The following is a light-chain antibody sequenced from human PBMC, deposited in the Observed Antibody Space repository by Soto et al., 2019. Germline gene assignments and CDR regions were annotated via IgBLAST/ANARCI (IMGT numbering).Light chain of an antibody. V-gene: IGLV6-57*04. CDR3: QSSFGTNRV. CDR1: SGNIVSNY. Sequence: NFMLTQPHSVSESPGKTVTISCTRSSGNIVSNYVHWYQQRPGSAPTIVIYENNQRPSGVPDRFSGSIDRASNSASLTISGLKTDDEADFYCQSSFGTNRVFDGGTKLTVL. CDR2: ENN. J-gene: IGLJ3*02.